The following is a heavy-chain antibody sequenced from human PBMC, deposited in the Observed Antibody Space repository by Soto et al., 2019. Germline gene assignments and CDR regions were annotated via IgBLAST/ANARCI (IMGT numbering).Heavy chain of an antibody. CDR3: ARDLVDFWSGYPTIYGMDV. CDR1: CGSISSGGYY. V-gene: IGHV4-31*03. D-gene: IGHD3-3*01. CDR2: IYYSGST. J-gene: IGHJ6*02. Sequence: PSETLSLTCTVSCGSISSGGYYWSWIRQHPGKGLEWIGYIYYSGSTYYNPSLKSRVTISVDTSKNQFSLKLSSVTAADTAVYYCARDLVDFWSGYPTIYGMDVWGQGTTVTVSS.